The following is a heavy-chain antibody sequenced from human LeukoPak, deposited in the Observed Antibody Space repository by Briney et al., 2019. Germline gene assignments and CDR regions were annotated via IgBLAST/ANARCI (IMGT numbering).Heavy chain of an antibody. D-gene: IGHD3-3*01. CDR3: ARHGPANYDFWSGSPANDAFDI. J-gene: IGHJ3*02. V-gene: IGHV4-59*08. CDR1: GGSISSYY. Sequence: SETLSLTCTVSGGSISSYYWSWIRQPPGKGLEWIGYIYYSGSTNYNPSLKSRVTISVDTSKNQFSLKLSSVTAADTAVYYCARHGPANYDFWSGSPANDAFDIWGQGTMVTVSS. CDR2: IYYSGST.